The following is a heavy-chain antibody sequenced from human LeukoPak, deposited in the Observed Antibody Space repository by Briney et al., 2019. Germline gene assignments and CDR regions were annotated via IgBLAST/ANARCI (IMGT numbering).Heavy chain of an antibody. J-gene: IGHJ4*02. CDR2: INPNSGDT. CDR3: ARDSDPTYYFDSGPYHAY. Sequence: ASVKVSCKASGYTFTSYYMHWVRQAPGQGLEWMGWINPNSGDTNYAQKFQGRVTMTRDTSISTAYMELSRLRSDDTAVYYCARDSDPTYYFDSGPYHAYWGQGTLVTVSS. D-gene: IGHD3-10*01. V-gene: IGHV1-2*02. CDR1: GYTFTSYY.